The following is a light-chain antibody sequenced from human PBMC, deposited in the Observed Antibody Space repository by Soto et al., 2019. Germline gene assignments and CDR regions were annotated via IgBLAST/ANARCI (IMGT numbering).Light chain of an antibody. Sequence: SYELTQPPSVSVAPGKTASITCGGNNIGSKSVQWYQQKPGQAPVLVIYYDSDRPSGIPERFSGSNSVNTSTLTISRVEAGDEADYYCQVWDRSSDHPVFGTGTKLTVL. CDR1: NIGSKS. V-gene: IGLV3-21*04. J-gene: IGLJ1*01. CDR2: YDS. CDR3: QVWDRSSDHPV.